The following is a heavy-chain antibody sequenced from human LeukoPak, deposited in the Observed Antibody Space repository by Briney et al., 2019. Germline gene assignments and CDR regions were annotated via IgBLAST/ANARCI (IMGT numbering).Heavy chain of an antibody. Sequence: PGGSLRLSCGGSGFSFSTAWMSWVRQAPGKGLEWVGHIKAKGYGVTTDYAAPVRGRFSISRDDSKNTLYLQMNSMKTEDTAMYYCVIDDYYDKTGPSGAHYFDYWGQGTLVTVSS. CDR1: GFSFSTAW. D-gene: IGHD3-22*01. CDR3: VIDDYYDKTGPSGAHYFDY. J-gene: IGHJ4*02. CDR2: IKAKGYGVTT. V-gene: IGHV3-15*01.